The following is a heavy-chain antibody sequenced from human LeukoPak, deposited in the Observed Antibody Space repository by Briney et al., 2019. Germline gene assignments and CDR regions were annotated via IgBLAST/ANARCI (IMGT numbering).Heavy chain of an antibody. CDR2: IIPIFGTA. Sequence: SVKVSCKASGCTFSSYAISWVRQAPGQGLEWMGGIIPIFGTANYAQKFQGRVTITADESTSTAYMELSSLRSEDTAVYYCARVAAAGTELDYWGQGTLVNVSS. V-gene: IGHV1-69*01. CDR3: ARVAAAGTELDY. CDR1: GCTFSSYA. D-gene: IGHD6-13*01. J-gene: IGHJ4*02.